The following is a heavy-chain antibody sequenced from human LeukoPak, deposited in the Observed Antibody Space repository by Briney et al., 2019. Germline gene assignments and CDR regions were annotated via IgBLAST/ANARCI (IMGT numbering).Heavy chain of an antibody. CDR1: GGSISSYY. Sequence: SETLSLTCTVSGGSISSYYWSWIRQPAGKGLEWIGRVYTNGNTNYNPSLKSRVTMSLDTSKNQFSLKLNSVTAADTAMYYCARELRYSSDASPLGDYWGQGTLVTVSS. CDR3: ARELRYSSDASPLGDY. V-gene: IGHV4-4*07. D-gene: IGHD3-22*01. CDR2: VYTNGNT. J-gene: IGHJ4*02.